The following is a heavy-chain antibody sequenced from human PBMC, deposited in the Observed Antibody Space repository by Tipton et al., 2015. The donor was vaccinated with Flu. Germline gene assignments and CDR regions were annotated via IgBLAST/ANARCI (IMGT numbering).Heavy chain of an antibody. CDR1: GGTFSSYA. CDR2: IIPILGIA. J-gene: IGHJ2*01. V-gene: IGHV1-69*01. CDR3: ARGGWTQKEWDWYFDL. D-gene: IGHD1-26*01. Sequence: QLVQSGAEVKKPGSSVKVSCKASGGTFSSYAISWVRQAPGQGLEWMGGIIPILGIANYAQKFQGRVTITADESTSTAYMELSSLRAEDTAVYYCARGGWTQKEWDWYFDLWGRGTLVTVSS.